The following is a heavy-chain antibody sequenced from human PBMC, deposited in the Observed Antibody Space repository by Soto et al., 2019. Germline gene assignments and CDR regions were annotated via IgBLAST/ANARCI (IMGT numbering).Heavy chain of an antibody. Sequence: ASVKVSCKASGFSLTGYYFHWIRAAPGQGLEWMGWINPYSGGADYAQSFQGRVTMTRDTSISTVYMELSRLRFDDTAVYYCARVIRGAYYNSPLDTWGQGTVVTVSS. D-gene: IGHD3-10*01. CDR2: INPYSGGA. J-gene: IGHJ5*02. CDR3: ARVIRGAYYNSPLDT. V-gene: IGHV1-2*02. CDR1: GFSLTGYY.